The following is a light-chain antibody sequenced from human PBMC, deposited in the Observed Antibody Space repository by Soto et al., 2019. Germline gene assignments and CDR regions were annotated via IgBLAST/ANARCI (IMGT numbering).Light chain of an antibody. CDR2: EVS. CDR3: SLYTSSSTV. Sequence: HSALTQPPSVSGSPGQSVTISCTGTSSDVGSYNRVSWYQQPPGTAPKLMIYEVSYRPSGVPDRFSGSKSGNTASLTISGLQAEDEADYYCSLYTSSSTVFGGGTKLTVL. J-gene: IGLJ2*01. CDR1: SSDVGSYNR. V-gene: IGLV2-18*01.